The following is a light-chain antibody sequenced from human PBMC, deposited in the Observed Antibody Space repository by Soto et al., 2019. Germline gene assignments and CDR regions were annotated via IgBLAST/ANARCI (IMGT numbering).Light chain of an antibody. CDR1: QGISNH. Sequence: DIQMTQSPSAMSASVGDKVTITCRASQGISNHLVWFQQKPGQVPKRLIYDASVLQPGDSSRFSGSGSGTDFTLTISSLQPEDFATYYCLHHHNFPITFGQGTRLEAK. J-gene: IGKJ5*01. V-gene: IGKV1-17*03. CDR3: LHHHNFPIT. CDR2: DAS.